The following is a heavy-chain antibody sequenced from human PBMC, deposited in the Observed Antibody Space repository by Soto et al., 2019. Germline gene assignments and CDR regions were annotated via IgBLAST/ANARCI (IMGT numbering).Heavy chain of an antibody. D-gene: IGHD6-13*01. V-gene: IGHV3-33*01. CDR1: GFTFSSYG. Sequence: GGSLRLSCAASGFTFSSYGMHWVRQAPGKGLEWVAVIWYDGSNKYYADSVKGRFTISRDNSKNTLYLQMNSLRAEDTAVYYCATSRDGYSAAAADYWGQGTLVTVSS. CDR3: ATSRDGYSAAAADY. J-gene: IGHJ4*02. CDR2: IWYDGSNK.